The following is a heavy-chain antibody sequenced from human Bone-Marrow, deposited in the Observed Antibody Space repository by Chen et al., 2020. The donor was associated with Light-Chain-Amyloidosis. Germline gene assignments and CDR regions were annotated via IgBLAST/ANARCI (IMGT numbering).Heavy chain of an antibody. J-gene: IGHJ6*03. CDR2: IYHSGST. CDR3: GRTRIAAVGRGSNYYYMDV. Sequence: QVQLQESGPGLVKPSGTLSLTCAVSGGSISSGNWWSWVRQPPGKGLECIGEIYHSGSTKYNPSLKSRVTMSVDKSKNQFSLKLDSVTAADTAVYYCGRTRIAAVGRGSNYYYMDVWGKGTTVTVSS. V-gene: IGHV4-4*02. CDR1: GGSISSGNW. D-gene: IGHD6-13*01.